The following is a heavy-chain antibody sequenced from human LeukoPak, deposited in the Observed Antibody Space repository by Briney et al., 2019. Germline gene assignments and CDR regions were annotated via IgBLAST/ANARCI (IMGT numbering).Heavy chain of an antibody. V-gene: IGHV3-23*01. CDR2: ISGSGGST. CDR1: GFTFSSYA. J-gene: IGHJ6*02. CDR3: ARRDFWSGYSVYYYYYGMDV. D-gene: IGHD3-3*01. Sequence: GGSLRLSCAASGFTFSSYAMSWVRQAPGKGLEWVSAISGSGGSTYYADSVKGRFTISRDNSKNTLYLQMNSLRAEDTAVYYCARRDFWSGYSVYYYYYGMDVWGQGTTVTVSS.